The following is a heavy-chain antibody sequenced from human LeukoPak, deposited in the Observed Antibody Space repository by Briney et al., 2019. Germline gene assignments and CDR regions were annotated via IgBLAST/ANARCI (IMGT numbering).Heavy chain of an antibody. J-gene: IGHJ4*02. CDR3: ARDGAYDDSSGYYYGSEYFDY. D-gene: IGHD3-22*01. CDR2: ISSASSYI. CDR1: GFTFTTYW. V-gene: IGHV3-21*01. Sequence: GGSLRLSCAASGFTFTTYWMSWVRQAPGKGLEWVSSISSASSYIYYADSVKGRFTISRDNAKNSLYLRMNSLRAEDTAVYFCARDGAYDDSSGYYYGSEYFDYWGQGTLVTVSS.